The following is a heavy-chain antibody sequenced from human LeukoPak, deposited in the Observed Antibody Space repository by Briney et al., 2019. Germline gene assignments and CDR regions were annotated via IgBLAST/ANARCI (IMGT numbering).Heavy chain of an antibody. CDR1: GFTFSSYW. Sequence: SGGSLRLSCAASGFTFSSYWMHWVRQGPGKGLVWVSRIKSDGTSTNYADSVKGRFTISRDNAKNTLYLQMHSLGVEDTAVYYCVRDHGDYYFDYWGQGTLVTVSS. CDR3: VRDHGDYYFDY. D-gene: IGHD4-17*01. V-gene: IGHV3-74*01. CDR2: IKSDGTST. J-gene: IGHJ4*02.